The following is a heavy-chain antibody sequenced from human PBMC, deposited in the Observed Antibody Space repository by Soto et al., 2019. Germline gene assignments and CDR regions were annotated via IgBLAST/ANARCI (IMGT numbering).Heavy chain of an antibody. CDR1: GFTFSSYA. J-gene: IGHJ4*02. V-gene: IGHV3-30-3*01. CDR3: ARDYSSYGPFDY. D-gene: IGHD5-18*01. Sequence: GGSLRLSCAASGFTFSSYAMHWVRQAPGKGLEWVAVISYDGSNKYYADSVKGRFTISRDNSKNSLYLQMNSLRAEDTAVYYCARDYSSYGPFDYWGQGTLVTVSS. CDR2: ISYDGSNK.